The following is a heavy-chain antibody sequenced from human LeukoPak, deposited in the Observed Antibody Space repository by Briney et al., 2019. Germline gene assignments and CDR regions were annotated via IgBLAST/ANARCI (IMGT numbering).Heavy chain of an antibody. CDR1: GFTFDDYA. CDR2: ISWNSGSI. D-gene: IGHD3-10*01. CDR3: AKDIFTMVRGVVDY. V-gene: IGHV3-9*01. Sequence: PGRSLRLSCAASGFTFDDYAMHWVRQAPGNGLEWVSGISWNSGSIGYADSVKGRFTISRDNAKNSLYLQMNSLRAEDTALYYCAKDIFTMVRGVVDYWGQGTLVTVSS. J-gene: IGHJ4*02.